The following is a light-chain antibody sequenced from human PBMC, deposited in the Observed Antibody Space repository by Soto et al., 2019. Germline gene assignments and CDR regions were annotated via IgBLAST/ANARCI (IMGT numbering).Light chain of an antibody. J-gene: IGLJ1*01. V-gene: IGLV2-11*01. CDR2: DVS. CDR3: CSYAGSPRYV. CDR1: SSDVGGYNY. Sequence: QSALTQPRSVSGSPGQSVTISCTGTSSDVGGYNYVSWYQQHPGKAPKVMIYDVSERPSGVPDRFSGSKSGNTASLTISGLQAEYEADYYCCSYAGSPRYVFGPGTKVTVL.